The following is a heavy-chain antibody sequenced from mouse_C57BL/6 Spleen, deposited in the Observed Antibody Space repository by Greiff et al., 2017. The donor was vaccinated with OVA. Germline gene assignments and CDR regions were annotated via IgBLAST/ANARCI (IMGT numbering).Heavy chain of an antibody. D-gene: IGHD2-10*01. V-gene: IGHV1-82*01. Sequence: VQLQESGPELVKPGASVKISCKASGYAFSSSWMNWVKQRPGKGLEWIGRIYPGDGDTNYNGKFKGKATLTADKSSSTAYMQLSSLTSEDSAVYFCARQAYSYFDYWGQGTTLTVSS. CDR3: ARQAYSYFDY. J-gene: IGHJ2*01. CDR2: IYPGDGDT. CDR1: GYAFSSSW.